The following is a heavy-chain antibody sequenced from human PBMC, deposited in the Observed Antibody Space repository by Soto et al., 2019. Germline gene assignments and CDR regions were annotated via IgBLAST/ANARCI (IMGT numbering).Heavy chain of an antibody. CDR1: GYTFTSYD. CDR3: AVYTAWFVDAFDI. D-gene: IGHD3-10*01. CDR2: MNPNNGNT. V-gene: IGHV1-8*01. J-gene: IGHJ3*02. Sequence: QVQLVQSGAAVKKPGASVTVSCKASGYTFTSYDISWVRQAPGQGLEWMGWMNPNNGNTGYAQKFQGRVVLTRNTSITTAYMELSSLRSEDTAIYYCAVYTAWFVDAFDIWGQGTMVTVSS.